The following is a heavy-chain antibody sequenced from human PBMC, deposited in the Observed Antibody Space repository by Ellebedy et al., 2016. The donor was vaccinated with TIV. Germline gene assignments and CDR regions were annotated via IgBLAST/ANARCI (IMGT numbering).Heavy chain of an antibody. J-gene: IGHJ4*02. V-gene: IGHV1-2*04. CDR3: ARDGAVTTVFDY. D-gene: IGHD4-17*01. CDR1: GYTFTDYY. Sequence: AASVKVSCKASGYTFTDYYIHWVRQAPGQGLEWMGWINPNSGGTNYAQKFQGWVTMTRDTSISPAYMELNGLRSDDTALYYCARDGAVTTVFDYWGQGTLVTVSS. CDR2: INPNSGGT.